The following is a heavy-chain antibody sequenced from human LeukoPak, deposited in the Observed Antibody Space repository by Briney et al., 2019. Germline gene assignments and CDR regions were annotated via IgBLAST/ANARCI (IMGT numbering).Heavy chain of an antibody. V-gene: IGHV1-8*01. CDR3: ARGDLWFGEFPEDY. J-gene: IGHJ4*02. D-gene: IGHD3-10*01. CDR2: MNPNSGNT. Sequence: GASVKVSCKASGYTFTSYDINWVRQATGQGLEWMGWMNPNSGNTGYAQKFQGRVTMTRNTFISTAYMELSSLRSEDTAVYYCARGDLWFGEFPEDYWGQGTLVTVSS. CDR1: GYTFTSYD.